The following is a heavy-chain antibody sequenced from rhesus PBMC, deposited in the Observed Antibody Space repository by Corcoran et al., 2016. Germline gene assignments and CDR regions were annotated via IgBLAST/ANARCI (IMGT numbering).Heavy chain of an antibody. CDR3: ATGRERYYFEI. CDR1: VGSIGSSY. V-gene: IGHV4-169*02. Sequence: QLQLQESGPGLVQPSETLSVTCTVSVGSIGSSYWSCIRQVPGKGLGWIGYIYGSGSSPNYNPSLKSRIILSVDTSNNNLTLNLRSVTAADTAAYFCATGRERYYFEIWGQGVLVTVSS. D-gene: IGHD1-44*02. J-gene: IGHJ4*01. CDR2: IYGSGSSP.